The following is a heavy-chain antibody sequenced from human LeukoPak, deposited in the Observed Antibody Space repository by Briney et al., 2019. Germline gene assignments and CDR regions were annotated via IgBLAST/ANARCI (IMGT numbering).Heavy chain of an antibody. V-gene: IGHV1-8*01. CDR2: MSPNSGNT. J-gene: IGHJ4*02. CDR1: GHTFTSYD. CDR3: VRGPPNWGFDY. Sequence: SVKVSCKASGHTFTSYDINWVRQATGQGLEWMGWMSPNSGNTGYAQKFQGRVTMTRDTSISTAYMELTSLRSEDTAVYYCVRGPPNWGFDYWGQGTLVTVSS. D-gene: IGHD7-27*01.